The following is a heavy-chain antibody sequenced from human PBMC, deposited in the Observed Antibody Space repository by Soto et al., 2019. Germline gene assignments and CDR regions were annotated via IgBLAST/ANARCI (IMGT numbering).Heavy chain of an antibody. D-gene: IGHD5-18*01. Sequence: SVKVSCKASGGTFSSYAISWVRQAPGQGLEWMGGIIPIFGTANYAQKFQGRVTITADESTSAAYMELSSLRSEDTAVYYCARGADDVDTAMVTAYFDYWGQGTLVTVSS. CDR2: IIPIFGTA. CDR1: GGTFSSYA. J-gene: IGHJ4*02. V-gene: IGHV1-69*13. CDR3: ARGADDVDTAMVTAYFDY.